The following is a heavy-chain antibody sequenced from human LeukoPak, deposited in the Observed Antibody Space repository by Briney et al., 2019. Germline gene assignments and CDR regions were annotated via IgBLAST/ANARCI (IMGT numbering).Heavy chain of an antibody. CDR3: ARAAAGPNFDY. D-gene: IGHD6-13*01. Sequence: SVKVSCKASGYTFTSYNMHWVRQAPGQGLEWMGGIIPIFGSANYAQKLQGRVTITADESTSTAYMELSSLRSEDTAVYYCARAAAGPNFDYWGQGTLVTVSS. J-gene: IGHJ4*02. V-gene: IGHV1-69*13. CDR2: IIPIFGSA. CDR1: GYTFTSYN.